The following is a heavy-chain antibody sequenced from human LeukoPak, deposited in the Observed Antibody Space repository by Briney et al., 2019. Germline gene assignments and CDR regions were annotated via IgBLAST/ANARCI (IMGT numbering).Heavy chain of an antibody. V-gene: IGHV4-31*03. J-gene: IGHJ4*02. Sequence: SETLSLTCTVSGGSISGGGYYWSWIRQHPGKGLEWIGYIYYSGSTYYNPSLKSRVTISVDTSKNQFSLKLSSVTAADTAVYYCARASRGATIPLFDYWGQGTLVTVSS. D-gene: IGHD5-12*01. CDR3: ARASRGATIPLFDY. CDR1: GGSISGGGYY. CDR2: IYYSGST.